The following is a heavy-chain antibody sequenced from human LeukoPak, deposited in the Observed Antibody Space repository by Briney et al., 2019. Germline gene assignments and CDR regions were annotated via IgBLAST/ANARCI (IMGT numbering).Heavy chain of an antibody. V-gene: IGHV3-20*04. D-gene: IGHD2-2*01. CDR1: GFTFDDYG. J-gene: IGHJ4*02. Sequence: PGGSLRLSCAASGFTFDDYGMSWVRQAPGKGLEWVSGINWNGGSTGYADSVKGRFTISRDNAKNSLYLQMNSLRAEDTALYYCARDRIGYCSSTSCGPFDYWGQGTLVTVSS. CDR3: ARDRIGYCSSTSCGPFDY. CDR2: INWNGGST.